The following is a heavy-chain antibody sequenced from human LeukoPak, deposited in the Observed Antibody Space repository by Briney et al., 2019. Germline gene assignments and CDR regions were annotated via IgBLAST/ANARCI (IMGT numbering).Heavy chain of an antibody. V-gene: IGHV4-59*01. CDR2: IYYSGST. J-gene: IGHJ4*02. CDR3: ARGRGVVTWYYFDY. CDR1: GGSISSYY. D-gene: IGHD3-22*01. Sequence: PSETLSLTCTVSGGSISSYYWSWIRQPPGKGLEWIGYIYYSGSTNYNPSLKSRVTISVDTSKNQFSLKLSSVTAADTAVYYCARGRGVVTWYYFDYWGQGTLVTVSS.